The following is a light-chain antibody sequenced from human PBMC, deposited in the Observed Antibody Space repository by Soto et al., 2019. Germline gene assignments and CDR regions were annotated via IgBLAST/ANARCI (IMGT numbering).Light chain of an antibody. CDR2: TAS. CDR1: QDINNY. CDR3: QQYKSYPWT. V-gene: IGKV1-16*02. Sequence: DIQMTQSPSSLSASVGDRVTITCRATQDINNYLVWFQQKPGKAPKSLTYTASNLHPGVPSYFSGRGSGTDFTLTISSLQPEDSATYYCQQYKSYPWTFGQGTKVEIK. J-gene: IGKJ1*01.